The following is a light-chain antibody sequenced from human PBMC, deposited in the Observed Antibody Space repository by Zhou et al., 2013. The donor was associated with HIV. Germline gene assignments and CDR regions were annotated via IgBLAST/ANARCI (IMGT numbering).Light chain of an antibody. CDR3: QQYASSPRT. Sequence: EILLTQSPGTLSLSPGERASLSCRASQSVTSNSLAWYQQKPGQAPRLLIYGASSRAPGIPDRFSGSGSGTDFTLTISRLEPEDFAVYSCQQYASSPRTFGQGTKVEIK. J-gene: IGKJ1*01. CDR1: QSVTSNS. V-gene: IGKV3-20*01. CDR2: GAS.